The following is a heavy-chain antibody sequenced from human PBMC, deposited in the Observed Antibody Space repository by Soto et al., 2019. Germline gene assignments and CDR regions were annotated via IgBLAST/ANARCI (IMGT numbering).Heavy chain of an antibody. D-gene: IGHD3-10*01. CDR1: GGTFSSYA. CDR3: ARDNGSGSYSVASYYYYYYGMDV. Sequence: ASVKVSCKASGGTFSSYAISWVRQAPGQGLEWMGGIIPIFGTANYAQKFQGRVTITADESTSTAYMELSSLRSEDTAVYYCARDNGSGSYSVASYYYYYYGMDVWGQGTTVTVS. V-gene: IGHV1-69*13. CDR2: IIPIFGTA. J-gene: IGHJ6*02.